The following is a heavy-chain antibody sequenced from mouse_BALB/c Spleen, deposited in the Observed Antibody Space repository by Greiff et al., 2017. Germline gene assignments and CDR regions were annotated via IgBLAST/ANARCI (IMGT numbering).Heavy chain of an antibody. Sequence: EVKLIESGAGLVQPGGSLKLSCAASGFAFSSYWMSWVRQAPGKGLEWIGEINPDSSTINYTPSLKDKIIISRDNAKNTLYLQMSKVRSEDTALYYCARFTTTTFYAMDYWGQGTSVTVSS. CDR1: GFAFSSYW. V-gene: IGHV4-1*02. CDR3: ARFTTTTFYAMDY. J-gene: IGHJ4*01. CDR2: INPDSSTI. D-gene: IGHD1-1*01.